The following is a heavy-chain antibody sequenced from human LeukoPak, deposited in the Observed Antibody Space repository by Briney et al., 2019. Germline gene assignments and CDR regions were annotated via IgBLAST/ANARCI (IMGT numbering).Heavy chain of an antibody. J-gene: IGHJ4*02. CDR2: MNPNSGNT. D-gene: IGHD4-17*01. V-gene: IGHV1-8*03. CDR1: GYTFTSYD. Sequence: GASVKVSCKASGYTFTSYDINWVRQAAGQGLEWMGWMNPNSGNTVYAQNFQGRVTFTRNTSISTTYMELSSLTSEDTAVNYCARAFGTYGDYDYFDYWGQGTLVTVSS. CDR3: ARAFGTYGDYDYFDY.